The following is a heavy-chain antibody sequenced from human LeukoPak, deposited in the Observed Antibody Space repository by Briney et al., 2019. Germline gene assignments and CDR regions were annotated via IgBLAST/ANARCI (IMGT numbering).Heavy chain of an antibody. V-gene: IGHV3-30*18. D-gene: IGHD1-26*01. Sequence: PGRSLRLSCAASGFTFSSYGMHWVRQAPGKGLEWVAVISYDGSNKYYADSVKARFTISRDNSKNTLYLQMNSLRAEDTAVYYCAKDIPWELLMYYFDYWGQGTLVTVSS. J-gene: IGHJ4*02. CDR1: GFTFSSYG. CDR2: ISYDGSNK. CDR3: AKDIPWELLMYYFDY.